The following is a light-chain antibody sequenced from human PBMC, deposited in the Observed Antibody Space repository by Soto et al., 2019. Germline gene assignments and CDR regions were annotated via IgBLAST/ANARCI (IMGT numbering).Light chain of an antibody. CDR1: QTIANN. CDR3: QQYNNWPPYT. Sequence: ETVMTQSPATLSVSPGERATLSCRASQTIANNLAWYQQRPCQAPRLLIYGASTRATGIPARFSGSGSGTEFTLTISSLQSEDFAVYYCQQYNNWPPYTFGQGTKLEIK. V-gene: IGKV3-15*01. CDR2: GAS. J-gene: IGKJ2*01.